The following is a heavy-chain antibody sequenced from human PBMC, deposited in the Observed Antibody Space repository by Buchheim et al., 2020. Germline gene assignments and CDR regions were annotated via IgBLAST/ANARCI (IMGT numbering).Heavy chain of an antibody. J-gene: IGHJ6*02. CDR1: GFTFSSYG. CDR2: ISYDGCNK. D-gene: IGHD1-7*01. Sequence: QVQLVESGGGVVQPGRSLRLSCAASGFTFSSYGMHWVRQAPGKGLEWVAVISYDGCNKYYADSVKGRFTISRDNSKNTLYLQMNSLRAEDTAVYYCAKRTGTRASNGMDVWGQGTT. CDR3: AKRTGTRASNGMDV. V-gene: IGHV3-30*18.